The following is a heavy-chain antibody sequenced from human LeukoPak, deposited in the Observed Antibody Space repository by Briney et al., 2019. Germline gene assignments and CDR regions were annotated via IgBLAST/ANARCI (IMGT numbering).Heavy chain of an antibody. J-gene: IGHJ4*02. D-gene: IGHD1-26*01. CDR2: ISSNGGST. CDR1: GFTFSSYA. Sequence: GGSLRLSCAASGFTFSSYAMHWVRQAPGKGLEYVSAISSNGGSTYYANSVKGRFTTSRDNSKNTLYLQMGSLRAEDMAVYYCARVRYGSYDYWGQGTLVTVSS. CDR3: ARVRYGSYDY. V-gene: IGHV3-64*01.